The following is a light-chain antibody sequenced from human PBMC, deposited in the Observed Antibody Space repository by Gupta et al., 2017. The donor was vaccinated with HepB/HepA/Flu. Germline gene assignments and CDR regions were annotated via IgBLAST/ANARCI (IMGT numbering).Light chain of an antibody. Sequence: QSVLTQPPSASGTPGQRVTIPCSGSSSNIGSNTVYWYQQLPGTAPKLLIYSNDQRPSGVPDRFSGSKSGTSASLAISGLQSEDEADYYCAAWDDSLNGPVFGGGTKLTVL. V-gene: IGLV1-44*01. CDR2: SND. CDR3: AAWDDSLNGPV. CDR1: SSNIGSNT. J-gene: IGLJ3*02.